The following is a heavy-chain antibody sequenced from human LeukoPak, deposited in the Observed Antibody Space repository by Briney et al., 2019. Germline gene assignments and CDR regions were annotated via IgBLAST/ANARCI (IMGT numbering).Heavy chain of an antibody. D-gene: IGHD3-10*01. V-gene: IGHV3-21*01. CDR1: GFTFSSYS. J-gene: IGHJ4*02. CDR3: ARVTSGSSYRPFDY. Sequence: GGSLRLSCADSGFTFSSYSMNWVRQAPGKGLEWVSTISSSSTYIYYADSVKGRFTISRDNAKKSLYLQMNSLRAEDTAVYYCARVTSGSSYRPFDYWGQGTLVTVSS. CDR2: ISSSSTYI.